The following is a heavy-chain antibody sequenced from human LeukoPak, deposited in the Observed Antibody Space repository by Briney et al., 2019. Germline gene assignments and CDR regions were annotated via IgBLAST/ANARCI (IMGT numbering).Heavy chain of an antibody. CDR3: AKDTGYSSSWYWGAFDI. D-gene: IGHD6-13*01. V-gene: IGHV3-7*03. CDR1: GFSFRDFW. CDR2: INQGGSVK. J-gene: IGHJ3*02. Sequence: PGGSLRLSCAQSGFSFRDFWMTWVRQAPGKGLEWVANINQGGSVKYYVDSVKGRFTISRDDAESSLYLQMNSLRAEDMALYYCAKDTGYSSSWYWGAFDIWGQGTMVTVSS.